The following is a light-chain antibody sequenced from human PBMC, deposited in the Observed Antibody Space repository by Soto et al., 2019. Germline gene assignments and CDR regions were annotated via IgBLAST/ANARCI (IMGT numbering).Light chain of an antibody. CDR2: DVN. J-gene: IGLJ1*01. V-gene: IGLV2-18*02. CDR1: RSDVGNSNG. Sequence: QSALTQPPSVPGSPGQSVAISCTGTRSDVGNSNGVSWYHQPPGTAPKLIIYDVNNRPSGVPDRFSGSKSGNTASLTISGLQAEDEGEYYCSSYTSSSTYVFGTGTKLTVL. CDR3: SSYTSSSTYV.